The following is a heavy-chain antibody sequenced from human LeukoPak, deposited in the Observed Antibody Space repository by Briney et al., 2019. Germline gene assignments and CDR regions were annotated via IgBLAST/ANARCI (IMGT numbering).Heavy chain of an antibody. CDR2: ISYDGSNK. V-gene: IGHV3-30-3*01. CDR1: GFTFSSYA. Sequence: GGSLRLSCAASGFTFSSYAMHWVRQAPGKGLEWVAVISYDGSNKYYADSVKGRFTISRDNSKNTLYLQMNSLRAEDTAVYYCARDREYCGGDCYSYYYYYGMDVWGQGTTVTVSS. D-gene: IGHD2-21*02. J-gene: IGHJ6*02. CDR3: ARDREYCGGDCYSYYYYYGMDV.